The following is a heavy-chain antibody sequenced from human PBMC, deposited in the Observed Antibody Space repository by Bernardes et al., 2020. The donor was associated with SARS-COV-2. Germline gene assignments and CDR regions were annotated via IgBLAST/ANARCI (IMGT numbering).Heavy chain of an antibody. V-gene: IGHV3-13*01. D-gene: IGHD6-13*01. CDR1: GFTFSSYD. CDR3: ARGSSWYPFDY. CDR2: IGTAGDT. Sequence: GWSLRLSCAASGFTFSSYDMHWVRQATGKGLEWVSAIGTAGDTYYPGSVKGRFTISRENAKNSLYLQMNSLRAGDTAVYYCARGSSWYPFDYWGQGTLVTVSS. J-gene: IGHJ4*02.